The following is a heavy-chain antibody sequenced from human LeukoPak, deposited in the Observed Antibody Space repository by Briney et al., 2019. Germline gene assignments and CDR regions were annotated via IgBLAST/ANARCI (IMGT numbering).Heavy chain of an antibody. V-gene: IGHV3-23*01. Sequence: GGSLRLSCAASGLTFSNYAMSWVRQAPGKGLEWVSGISGNGGGTYYADSVKGRFTISRDNSKNTLYLQMNSLRAEDTAVYFCHFDYWGQGTLVTVSS. J-gene: IGHJ4*02. CDR1: GLTFSNYA. CDR3: HFDY. CDR2: ISGNGGGT.